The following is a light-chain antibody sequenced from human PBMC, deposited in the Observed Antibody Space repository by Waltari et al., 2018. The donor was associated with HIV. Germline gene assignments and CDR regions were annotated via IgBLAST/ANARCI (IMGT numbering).Light chain of an antibody. CDR2: DVN. V-gene: IGLV2-14*03. J-gene: IGLJ1*01. CDR3: ASYTVNSTGV. Sequence: QSALSQPASVSASPGQSVAISCSGSPSDIGRYNYVSWYQPHPARAPTLILFDVNNRPSGISDRFSGSKSGTTASLTISTVRTDDEADYYCASYTVNSTGVFGTGTKLSVL. CDR1: PSDIGRYNY.